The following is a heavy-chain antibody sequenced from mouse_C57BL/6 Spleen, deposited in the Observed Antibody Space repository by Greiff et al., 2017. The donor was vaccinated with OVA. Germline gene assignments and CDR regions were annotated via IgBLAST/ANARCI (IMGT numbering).Heavy chain of an antibody. CDR3: ARYGSSYPFDY. CDR1: GYTFTSYW. CDR2: IDPSDSYT. V-gene: IGHV1-59*01. J-gene: IGHJ2*01. Sequence: QVHVKQPGAELVRPGTSVKLSCKASGYTFTSYWMHWVKQRPGQGLEWIGVIDPSDSYTNYNQKFKGKATLTVDTSSSTAYMQLSSLTSEDSAVYYCARYGSSYPFDYWGQGTTLTVSS. D-gene: IGHD1-1*01.